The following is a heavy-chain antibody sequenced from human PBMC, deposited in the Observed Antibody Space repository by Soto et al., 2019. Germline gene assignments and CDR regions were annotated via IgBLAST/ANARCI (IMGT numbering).Heavy chain of an antibody. CDR2: ISAYNGNT. CDR1: GYTFTSYG. J-gene: IGHJ6*02. CDR3: ARDDPLGYYDSSGYSLYYYYGMGV. V-gene: IGHV1-18*01. Sequence: VKVSCKASGYTFTSYGISWVRQAPGQGLEWMGWISAYNGNTNYAQKLQGRVTMTTDTSTSTAYMELRSLRSDDTAVYYCARDDPLGYYDSSGYSLYYYYGMGVWGQGTTVTVSS. D-gene: IGHD3-22*01.